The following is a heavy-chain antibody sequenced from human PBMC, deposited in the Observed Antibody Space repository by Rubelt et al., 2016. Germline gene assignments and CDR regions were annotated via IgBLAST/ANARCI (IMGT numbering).Heavy chain of an antibody. D-gene: IGHD2/OR15-2a*01. V-gene: IGHV4-34*01. CDR3: ARDPFFSRGYFDY. J-gene: IGHJ4*02. Sequence: QVQLQQWGAGLLKPSETLSLTCAVYGGSFSGYYWSWIRQPPGKGLEWIGEINHSGSTNYNPSLKSRVTISVDTSKNQFSLKLSSVTAADTAVYYCARDPFFSRGYFDYWGQGTLVTVSS. CDR1: GGSFSGYY. CDR2: INHSGST.